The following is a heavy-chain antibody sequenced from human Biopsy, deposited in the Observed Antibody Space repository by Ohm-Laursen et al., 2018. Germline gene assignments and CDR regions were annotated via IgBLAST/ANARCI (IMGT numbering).Heavy chain of an antibody. CDR3: AKDLSVYYYYGIDV. CDR1: GFTFRTYG. Sequence: SLRLSCSASGFTFRTYGMHWVRLAPGKGLEWVAVISYDQITKHYADSVRGRFTISRDSSKNTLYLQVNSLRAEDTAVYYCAKDLSVYYYYGIDVWGQGTTVTVSS. V-gene: IGHV3-30*18. D-gene: IGHD5/OR15-5a*01. CDR2: ISYDQITK. J-gene: IGHJ6*02.